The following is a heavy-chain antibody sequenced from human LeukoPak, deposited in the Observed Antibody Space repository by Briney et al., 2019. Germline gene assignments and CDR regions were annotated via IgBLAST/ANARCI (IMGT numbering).Heavy chain of an antibody. D-gene: IGHD6-13*01. CDR1: GFTVRSSY. J-gene: IGHJ4*02. CDR2: IYSGGNT. V-gene: IGHV3-53*01. CDR3: ARDREGSSSWDY. Sequence: GGSLRLSCAASGFTVRSSYMSWVRQAPGKGLEWVSVIYSGGNTYYADSVKGRFTISRDNSKNTLFLQMNSLRAEDTAVYYCARDREGSSSWDYWGQGTLVTVSS.